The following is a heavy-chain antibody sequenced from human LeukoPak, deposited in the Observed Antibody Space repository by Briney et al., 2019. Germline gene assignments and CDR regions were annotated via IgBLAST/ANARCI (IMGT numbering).Heavy chain of an antibody. CDR3: ARARVSSGWYGFFDY. Sequence: GRSLRLSCAASGFTFSSYGMHWVRQAPGKGLEWVAVIWYDGTNKYYADSVKGRFTISTDNSKNTLYLQMNSLRAEDTAVYYCARARVSSGWYGFFDYWGQGTLVTVSS. J-gene: IGHJ4*02. CDR1: GFTFSSYG. D-gene: IGHD6-19*01. V-gene: IGHV3-33*01. CDR2: IWYDGTNK.